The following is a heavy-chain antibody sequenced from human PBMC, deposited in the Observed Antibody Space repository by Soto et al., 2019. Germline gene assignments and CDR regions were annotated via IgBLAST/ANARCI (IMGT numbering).Heavy chain of an antibody. CDR1: GGSISSFY. CDR3: TDSSDWSRAFDS. V-gene: IGHV4-59*01. Sequence: QVQLRESGPGLVKPSETLSLTCTVSGGSISSFYWSWIRQPPGKGLEWIAYIYYSGSTNYTPSLKSRVTMSVDTSQNQFSLRLTSVTAADTAVYYCTDSSDWSRAFDSWGQGILVTVSS. CDR2: IYYSGST. D-gene: IGHD6-19*01. J-gene: IGHJ4*02.